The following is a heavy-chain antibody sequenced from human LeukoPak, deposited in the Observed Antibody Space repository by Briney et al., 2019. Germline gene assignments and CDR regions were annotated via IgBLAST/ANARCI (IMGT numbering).Heavy chain of an antibody. Sequence: SETLSLTCTVSGGSTSSYYWSWIRQPAGKGLEWIGHIYTSGSTNYNPSLKSRVSMSVDTSKRQFSLKLSSVTAADTAVYYCARVSSSWYQDWYFDLWGRGTVVTVSS. CDR3: ARVSSSWYQDWYFDL. D-gene: IGHD6-13*01. V-gene: IGHV4-4*07. J-gene: IGHJ2*01. CDR2: IYTSGST. CDR1: GGSTSSYY.